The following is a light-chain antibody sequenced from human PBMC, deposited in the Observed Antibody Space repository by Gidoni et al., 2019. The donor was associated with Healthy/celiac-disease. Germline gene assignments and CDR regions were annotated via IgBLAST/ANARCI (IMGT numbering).Light chain of an antibody. V-gene: IGKV1-5*03. CDR1: QSISSW. J-gene: IGKJ1*01. Sequence: DIQMTQPPSTLSASVGDRVTITCRASQSISSWLAWYQQKPGKAPKLLIYKASSLESGVPSRFSGSGSGTEFTLTISSLQPDDFATYYCQQYNSSPTWTFGQGTKVEIK. CDR3: QQYNSSPTWT. CDR2: KAS.